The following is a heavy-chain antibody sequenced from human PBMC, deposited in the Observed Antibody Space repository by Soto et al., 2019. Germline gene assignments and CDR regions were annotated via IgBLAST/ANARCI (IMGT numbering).Heavy chain of an antibody. CDR2: ISYDGSNK. J-gene: IGHJ4*02. Sequence: GGSLRLSCAASGFTCSSYAMHWVRQAPGKGLEWVAVISYDGSNKYYADSVKGRFTISRDNSKNTLYLQMNSLRAEDTAVYYCARSTIVVVPAAMTLFDYWGQGTLVTVSS. CDR3: ARSTIVVVPAAMTLFDY. V-gene: IGHV3-30-3*01. D-gene: IGHD2-2*01. CDR1: GFTCSSYA.